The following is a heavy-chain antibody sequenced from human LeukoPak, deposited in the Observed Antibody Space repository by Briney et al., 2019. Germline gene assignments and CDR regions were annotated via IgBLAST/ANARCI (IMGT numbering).Heavy chain of an antibody. CDR2: MRQDGSDK. Sequence: GGSLRLSCVASGFTFSNHIISWARQAPGRGLEWVANMRQDGSDKYYVDFVKGRFTISRDNAKNSLYLQMNNLRAEDTAVYYCAREGNAFDVWGQGTMVTVSP. CDR3: AREGNAFDV. V-gene: IGHV3-7*01. CDR1: GFTFSNHI. J-gene: IGHJ3*01. D-gene: IGHD3-10*01.